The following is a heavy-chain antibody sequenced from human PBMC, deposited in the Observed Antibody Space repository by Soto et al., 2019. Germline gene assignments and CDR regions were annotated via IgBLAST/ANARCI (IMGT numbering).Heavy chain of an antibody. Sequence: GGSLRLSCAASGFTFSNAWMSWVRQAPGKGLEWVGRIKSKTDGGTTDYAAPVKGRFTISRDDSKNTLYLQMNSLKTEDTAVYYCTTTLRYFDWLRKQTAGDYWGQGTLVTVSS. CDR3: TTTLRYFDWLRKQTAGDY. D-gene: IGHD3-9*01. CDR1: GFTFSNAW. CDR2: IKSKTDGGTT. V-gene: IGHV3-15*01. J-gene: IGHJ4*02.